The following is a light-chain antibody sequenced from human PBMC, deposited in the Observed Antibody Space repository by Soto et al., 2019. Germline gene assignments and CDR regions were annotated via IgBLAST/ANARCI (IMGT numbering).Light chain of an antibody. J-gene: IGKJ4*01. CDR2: GAS. V-gene: IGKV3-20*01. CDR1: QSVSSSY. Sequence: VMTQSPATLSVSPGERATLSCRASQSVSSSYLAWYQQKAGQAPRPLIYGASSRATGIPDKFSGSGSGTDFTLSIARLEPEDSAVYYCQQYSSLPLTFGGGTKVDIK. CDR3: QQYSSLPLT.